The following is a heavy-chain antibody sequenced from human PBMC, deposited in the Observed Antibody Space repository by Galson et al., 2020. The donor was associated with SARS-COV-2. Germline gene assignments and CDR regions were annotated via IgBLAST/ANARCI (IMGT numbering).Heavy chain of an antibody. CDR3: ARTWIAGTTSRTFDS. CDR2: IDWDGDK. CDR1: GFSLRSSGMC. J-gene: IGHJ4*02. D-gene: IGHD1-20*01. Sequence: SGPTLVKPTQTLTLTCTFSGFSLRSSGMCVSWIRQPPGKALEWLARIDWDGDKHYSTSLKTRFTISKDTSKNQVILTMTNMDPVDTATYYCARTWIAGTTSRTFDSWGQGIPVTVSS. V-gene: IGHV2-70*11.